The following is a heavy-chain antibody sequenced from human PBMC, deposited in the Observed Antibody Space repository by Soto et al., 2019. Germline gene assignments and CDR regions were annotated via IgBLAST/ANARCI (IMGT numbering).Heavy chain of an antibody. CDR1: GGSISSGGYY. D-gene: IGHD3-10*01. Sequence: QVQLQESGPGLVKPSQTLSLTCTVSGGSISSGGYYWSWIRQHPGKGLEWIGYIYYIGSIYYNPSLTSRVTISVDTSKNQFSLKLSPVTAADTAVYYCARDLRFRGFYGMDVWGKGTTVTVSS. J-gene: IGHJ6*04. V-gene: IGHV4-31*03. CDR2: IYYIGSI. CDR3: ARDLRFRGFYGMDV.